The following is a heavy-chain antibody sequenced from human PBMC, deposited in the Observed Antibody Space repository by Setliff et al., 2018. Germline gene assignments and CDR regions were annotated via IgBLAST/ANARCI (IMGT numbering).Heavy chain of an antibody. CDR3: ARTYYYASGRSGYYYYYYMDV. CDR1: GGSISSGNYY. CDR2: IYYSGST. D-gene: IGHD3-10*01. Sequence: SETLSLTCTVSGGSISSGNYYWGLIRQPPGKGLEWVATIYYSGSTYSNPSLKSRLIISVDAPDNQFSVKLSSVTAADTAIYYCARTYYYASGRSGYYYYYYMDVWGKGTTGTVS. J-gene: IGHJ6*03. V-gene: IGHV4-39*01.